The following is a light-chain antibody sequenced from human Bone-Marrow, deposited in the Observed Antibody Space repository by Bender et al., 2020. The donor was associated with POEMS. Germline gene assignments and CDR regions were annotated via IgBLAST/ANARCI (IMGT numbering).Light chain of an antibody. J-gene: IGLJ3*02. Sequence: QSALTQPASVSGSPGQSITISCTGTGSDVGGYNYVSWYQQHAGKVPKLMIYDVSKRPSGVSNRFSGSKSGTSASLTISGLQTEDEAHYYCCSYAENNFFVFGGGTRLTVL. V-gene: IGLV2-14*01. CDR1: GSDVGGYNY. CDR2: DVS. CDR3: CSYAENNFFV.